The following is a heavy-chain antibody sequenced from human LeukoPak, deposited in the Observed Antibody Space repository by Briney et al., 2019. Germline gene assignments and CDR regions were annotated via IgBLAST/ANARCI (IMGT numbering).Heavy chain of an antibody. Sequence: PGGSLRLSCAASGFTVSSNYMSWVRQAPGKGLEWVSVIYSGGSTYYADSVKGRFTISRDNSKNTLYLQMNSLRAEDTAVYYCARSIAARVFDYWGQGTLVTVSS. CDR3: ARSIAARVFDY. V-gene: IGHV3-66*01. D-gene: IGHD6-6*01. CDR1: GFTVSSNY. J-gene: IGHJ4*02. CDR2: IYSGGST.